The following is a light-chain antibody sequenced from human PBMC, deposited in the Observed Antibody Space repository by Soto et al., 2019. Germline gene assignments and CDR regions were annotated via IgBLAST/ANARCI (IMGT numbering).Light chain of an antibody. CDR3: QQYHDFQCT. CDR1: QSIGSG. J-gene: IGKJ2*02. CDR2: KAT. V-gene: IGKV1-5*03. Sequence: DFQMTQSPSTLSASVGDGVSITCRASQSIGSGLAWYQQQPGKAPKLLIYKATILQRGVSSRFSGGGSGTDLSLTISSLQPADSLTYYRQQYHDFQCTFGQGTKLEI.